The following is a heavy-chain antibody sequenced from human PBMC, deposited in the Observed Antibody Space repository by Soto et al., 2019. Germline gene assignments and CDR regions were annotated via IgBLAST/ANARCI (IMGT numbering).Heavy chain of an antibody. J-gene: IGHJ4*02. Sequence: EVHLVESGGGLVQPGGSLRLSCAASGFSFSNYWMTWVRQAPGKGLEWVANINPDGGAKYYVASVKGRFSISRDNAKNSLYLQMSSLRAEDTAVYYCAKAFYNGNSDFGYWGQGTLVTVSS. V-gene: IGHV3-7*05. CDR2: INPDGGAK. CDR3: AKAFYNGNSDFGY. D-gene: IGHD3-10*01. CDR1: GFSFSNYW.